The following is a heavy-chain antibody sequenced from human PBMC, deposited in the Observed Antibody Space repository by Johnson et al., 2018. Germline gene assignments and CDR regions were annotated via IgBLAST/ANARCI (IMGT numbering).Heavy chain of an antibody. V-gene: IGHV1-8*01. CDR3: ARGRRAVAGPTGNFQH. D-gene: IGHD6-19*01. Sequence: QVQLVQSGAEVKKPGASVKVSCKASGYTFTSYDITWVRQATGQGLEWLGWMDTNSGNTGYAQKFQGRVTMTRNTSISTAHMELSRLISEDTAVYYCARGRRAVAGPTGNFQHWGQGTLVTVSS. J-gene: IGHJ1*01. CDR1: GYTFTSYD. CDR2: MDTNSGNT.